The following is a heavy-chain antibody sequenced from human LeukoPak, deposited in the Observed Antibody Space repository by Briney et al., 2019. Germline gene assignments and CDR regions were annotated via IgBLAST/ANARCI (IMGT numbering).Heavy chain of an antibody. Sequence: GGSLRLSCAASGFTFSSYGMHWVRQAPGKGLEWVAVISYDGSNKYYADSVKGRFTISRDNSKNTLYLQMNSLRAEDTAVYYCARGPPNCSSTSCLDDFDYWGQGTLVTVSS. J-gene: IGHJ4*02. V-gene: IGHV3-30*19. CDR3: ARGPPNCSSTSCLDDFDY. D-gene: IGHD2-2*01. CDR1: GFTFSSYG. CDR2: ISYDGSNK.